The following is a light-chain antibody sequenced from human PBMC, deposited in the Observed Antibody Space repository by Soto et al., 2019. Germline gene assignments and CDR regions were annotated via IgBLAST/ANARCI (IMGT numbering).Light chain of an antibody. J-gene: IGLJ2*01. CDR3: AAWDDSLSGQV. V-gene: IGLV1-47*01. Sequence: QSVLTQPPSASGTPGQRVTISCSGSTSNVGINSVFWYQHLPGTAPKLLIYRSNQRASGVPDRFSGSKSGTSASLAISGLRSEDEAHYYCAAWDDSLSGQVFGGGTKLTVL. CDR2: RSN. CDR1: TSNVGINS.